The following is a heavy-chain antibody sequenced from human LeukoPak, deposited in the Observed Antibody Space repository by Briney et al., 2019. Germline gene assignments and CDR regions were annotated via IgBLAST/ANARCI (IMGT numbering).Heavy chain of an antibody. CDR1: GYTFTSYD. J-gene: IGHJ4*02. CDR3: ARGLPMVISHGLGY. D-gene: IGHD5-18*01. CDR2: MSPNRGNT. V-gene: IGHV1-8*01. Sequence: GASVKVSCKASGYTFTSYDINWVGQATGQGGEDMGWMSPNRGNTCYAHTFQGRLPMPRHTSISTAYMELSSLRPEDTAVYYCARGLPMVISHGLGYWGQGTLVTVSS.